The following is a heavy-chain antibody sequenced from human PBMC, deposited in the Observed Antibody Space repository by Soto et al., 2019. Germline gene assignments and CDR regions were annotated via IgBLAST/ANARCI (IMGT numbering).Heavy chain of an antibody. Sequence: QITLKESGPTLVKPTQTLTLTCTFSGFSLSTSGVGVGWIRQPPGKALEWLALIYWDDDKRYSPSLKSRLTITKDTSKNQVVLKMTNMDPVDTATYYCANFDTFTRVNAFDIWGQGTMVTVSS. D-gene: IGHD3-9*01. CDR3: ANFDTFTRVNAFDI. V-gene: IGHV2-5*02. J-gene: IGHJ3*02. CDR2: IYWDDDK. CDR1: GFSLSTSGVG.